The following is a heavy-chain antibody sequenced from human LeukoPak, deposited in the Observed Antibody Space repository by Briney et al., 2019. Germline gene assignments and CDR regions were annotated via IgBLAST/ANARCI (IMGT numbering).Heavy chain of an antibody. Sequence: PGGSLRLSCSASGSSLSGYVMNWVRQAPGKGLEWVASITGGSNYIYYAESVRGRFTISRDNAKHSLYLQMRSLRAEDTALYYCVTAACVGNGFEEWFDNWGRGTLVTVSS. CDR2: ITGGSNYI. CDR3: VTAACVGNGFEEWFDN. J-gene: IGHJ5*02. V-gene: IGHV3-21*01. D-gene: IGHD2-15*01. CDR1: GSSLSGYV.